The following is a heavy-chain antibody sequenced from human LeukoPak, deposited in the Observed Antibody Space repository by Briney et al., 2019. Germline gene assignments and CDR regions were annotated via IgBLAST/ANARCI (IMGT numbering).Heavy chain of an antibody. J-gene: IGHJ4*02. CDR3: ARANSGYSYGPDFDY. Sequence: ASVKVSCKASGYTFTSYYMHWVRQPPGQGLEWMGIINPSGGSTSYAQKFQGRVTITRDMSTSTVYMELSSLRSEDTAVYYCARANSGYSYGPDFDYWGQGTLVTVSS. V-gene: IGHV1-46*01. CDR2: INPSGGST. D-gene: IGHD5-18*01. CDR1: GYTFTSYY.